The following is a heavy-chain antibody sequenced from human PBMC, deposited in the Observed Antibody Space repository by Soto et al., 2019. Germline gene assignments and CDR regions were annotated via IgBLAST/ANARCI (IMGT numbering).Heavy chain of an antibody. V-gene: IGHV1-18*01. Sequence: GASVKASCKSSGGTFSSYAITCVRQAPGQGLEWMGWINVYNGNTKYAQKVQDRVTMTTDTSTSTAYMELRSLRSDDTAVYYCARGVGSGSYYNQYNWFDPWGQGTLVTVSS. J-gene: IGHJ5*02. CDR2: INVYNGNT. CDR3: ARGVGSGSYYNQYNWFDP. D-gene: IGHD3-10*01. CDR1: GGTFSSYA.